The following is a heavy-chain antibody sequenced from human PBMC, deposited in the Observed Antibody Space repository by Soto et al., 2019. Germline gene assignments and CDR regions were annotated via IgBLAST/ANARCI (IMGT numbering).Heavy chain of an antibody. D-gene: IGHD6-13*01. CDR1: GYSISSGYY. CDR2: IYHSGST. CDR3: ASTGQQLDPYYYYGMDV. Sequence: SETLSLTCAVSGYSISSGYYWGWIRQPPGKGLEWIGSIYHSGSTYYNPSLKSRVTISVDTSKNQFSLKLSSVTAADTAVYYWASTGQQLDPYYYYGMDVWGQGTTVTVSS. J-gene: IGHJ6*02. V-gene: IGHV4-38-2*01.